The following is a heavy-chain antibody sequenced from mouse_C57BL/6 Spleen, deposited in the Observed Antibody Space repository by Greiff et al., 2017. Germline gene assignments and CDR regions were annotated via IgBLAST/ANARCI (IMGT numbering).Heavy chain of an antibody. CDR1: GYTFTSYW. CDR2: IHPNSGST. CDR3: ARDDGYYLGC. D-gene: IGHD2-3*01. J-gene: IGHJ2*01. Sequence: QVQLKQSGAELVKPGASVKLSCKASGYTFTSYWMHWVKQRPGQGLEWIGMIHPNSGSTNYNEKFKSKATLTVDKSSSTAYMQLSSLTSEDSAVYYCARDDGYYLGCWGQGTTVTVSS. V-gene: IGHV1-64*01.